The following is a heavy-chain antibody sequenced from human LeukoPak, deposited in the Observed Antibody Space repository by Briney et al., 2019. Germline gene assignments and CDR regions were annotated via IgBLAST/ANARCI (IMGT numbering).Heavy chain of an antibody. V-gene: IGHV4-34*01. Sequence: SETLSLTCAVYGGSFSGYYWSWIRQPPGKGLEWIGEINHSGSTNYNPSLKSRVTISVDTSKNQFSLKLSSVTAADTAVYHCARVKADSSHHPYYFDYWGQGTLVTVSS. J-gene: IGHJ4*02. CDR3: ARVKADSSHHPYYFDY. D-gene: IGHD6-13*01. CDR2: INHSGST. CDR1: GGSFSGYY.